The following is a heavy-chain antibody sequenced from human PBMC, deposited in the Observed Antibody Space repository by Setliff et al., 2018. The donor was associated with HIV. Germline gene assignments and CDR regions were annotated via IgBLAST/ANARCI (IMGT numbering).Heavy chain of an antibody. J-gene: IGHJ4*02. Sequence: SETLSLTCTVSGGSISSYYWSWMRQPPGKGLEWIGYIYYSGSTNYNPSLKSRVTISVDTSKNQYSLKLSSVTAADTAVYYCARHASYYDILTGYQYGPFDYWGQGSLVTVS. V-gene: IGHV4-59*08. CDR2: IYYSGST. D-gene: IGHD3-9*01. CDR1: GGSISSYY. CDR3: ARHASYYDILTGYQYGPFDY.